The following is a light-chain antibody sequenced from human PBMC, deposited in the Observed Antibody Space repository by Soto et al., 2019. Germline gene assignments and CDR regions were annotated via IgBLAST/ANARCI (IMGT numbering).Light chain of an antibody. CDR2: GAS. CDR3: QQYGSSPRT. J-gene: IGKJ1*01. V-gene: IGKV3-20*01. CDR1: QSISSSY. Sequence: EIVLTQSPGTLSLSPGERATLSCRASQSISSSYLAWYQQKPGQAPRLLIYGASSRATGIPDRFSGSGSGTHFTLTISRLEPEDVAVYYCQQYGSSPRTFGQGTKVEIK.